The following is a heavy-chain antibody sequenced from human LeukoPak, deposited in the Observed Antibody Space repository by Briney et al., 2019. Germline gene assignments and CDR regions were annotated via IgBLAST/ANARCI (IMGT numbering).Heavy chain of an antibody. Sequence: PGGSLRLSCAASGFTFSSYAMSWVRQAPGKGLEWVSLINDSGGSTYYADSVKGRFTISRDNSKNTLYLQMNSLRGEDTAVYYCAKFDNRIVGAASFNYWGQGTLVTVSS. CDR2: INDSGGST. CDR1: GFTFSSYA. CDR3: AKFDNRIVGAASFNY. D-gene: IGHD1-26*01. J-gene: IGHJ4*02. V-gene: IGHV3-23*01.